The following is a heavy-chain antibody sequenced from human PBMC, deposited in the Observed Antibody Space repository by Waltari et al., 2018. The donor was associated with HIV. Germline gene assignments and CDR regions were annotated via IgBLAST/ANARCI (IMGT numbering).Heavy chain of an antibody. CDR3: ARVGFSSGWYAGREHTPRNIWFDP. Sequence: QVQLQQSGARLSSPSETLSLPCGVSGGIFREYYRGWIRQPPGKGLEWVGEINPSGNVNYNPSLKSRVTMSIDTSKRQFSLKLRSVTAADTAVYYCARVGFSSGWYAGREHTPRNIWFDPWGQGTPVIVSA. J-gene: IGHJ5*02. V-gene: IGHV4-34*02. D-gene: IGHD6-13*01. CDR2: INPSGNV. CDR1: GGIFREYY.